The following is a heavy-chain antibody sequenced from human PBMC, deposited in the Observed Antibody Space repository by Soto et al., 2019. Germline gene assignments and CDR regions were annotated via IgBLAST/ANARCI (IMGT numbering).Heavy chain of an antibody. D-gene: IGHD4-17*01. V-gene: IGHV3-15*01. Sequence: EVQLVESGGGLVKPGGSLRLSCAASGFTFSNAWMSWVRQAPGKGLEWVGRIKRNADGGTADYAAPVKGRFTISRDDSKNTLYLQMNSLKTEDTAVYYCTTAATTVTTIDYWGQGTLVTVSS. J-gene: IGHJ4*02. CDR1: GFTFSNAW. CDR3: TTAATTVTTIDY. CDR2: IKRNADGGTA.